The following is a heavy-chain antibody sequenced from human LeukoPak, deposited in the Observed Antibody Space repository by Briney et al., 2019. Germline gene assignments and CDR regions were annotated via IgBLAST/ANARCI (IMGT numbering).Heavy chain of an antibody. V-gene: IGHV1-2*02. J-gene: IGHJ4*02. CDR1: RYTFTGYY. CDR2: INPNSGGT. CDR3: ASSITMIVVTLDY. D-gene: IGHD3-22*01. Sequence: ASVKVSCKASRYTFTGYYMHWVRQAPGQGLEWMGWINPNSGGTNYAQKFQGRVTMTRDTSISTAYMELSRLRSDDTAVYHCASSITMIVVTLDYWGQGTLVTVSS.